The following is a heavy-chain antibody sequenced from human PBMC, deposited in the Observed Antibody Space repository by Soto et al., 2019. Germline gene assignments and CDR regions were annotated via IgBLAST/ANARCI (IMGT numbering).Heavy chain of an antibody. D-gene: IGHD6-13*01. Sequence: EVQLVESGGDLVQPGGSLRLSCAASGFIFSDYTMTWVRQAPGRGLEFVSHISSSGGAIFYAESVKGRFTVSRDNAKNSLYLQMNSLRDEDTVVYFCATDHGGSTWFVGVYNFFGMDVWGQGTAVTVSS. CDR2: ISSSGGAI. J-gene: IGHJ6*02. V-gene: IGHV3-48*02. CDR1: GFIFSDYT. CDR3: ATDHGGSTWFVGVYNFFGMDV.